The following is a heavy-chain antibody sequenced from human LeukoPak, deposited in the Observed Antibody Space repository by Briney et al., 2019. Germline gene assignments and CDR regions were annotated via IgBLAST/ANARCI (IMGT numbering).Heavy chain of an antibody. J-gene: IGHJ4*02. CDR3: ARVLGYYYDSRGHDY. CDR1: GFTFSSYN. V-gene: IGHV3-21*01. Sequence: PGGSLRLSCAASGFTFSSYNMNWVRQAPGEGLEWVSSISISSSYIYYADSVKGRFTISRDNAKNSLYLQMNSLRGEDTAVYYCARVLGYYYDSRGHDYWGQGTLVTVSS. D-gene: IGHD3-22*01. CDR2: ISISSSYI.